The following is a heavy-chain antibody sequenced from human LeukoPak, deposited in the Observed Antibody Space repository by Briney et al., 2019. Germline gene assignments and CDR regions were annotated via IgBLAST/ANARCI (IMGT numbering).Heavy chain of an antibody. Sequence: GGSLRLSCAASGFTFSSYSMNWVRQGPGKGLEWVAVISYDGSNKYYADSVKGRLTISRDNSKNTLYLQMNSLRAEDTAVYYCARRFGERGEYFDLWGRGTLVTVSS. CDR3: ARRFGERGEYFDL. CDR1: GFTFSSYS. V-gene: IGHV3-30*03. J-gene: IGHJ2*01. D-gene: IGHD3-10*01. CDR2: ISYDGSNK.